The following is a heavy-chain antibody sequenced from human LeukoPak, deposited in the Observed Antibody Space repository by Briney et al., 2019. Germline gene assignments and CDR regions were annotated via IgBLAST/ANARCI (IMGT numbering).Heavy chain of an antibody. CDR1: GFTFDDYA. V-gene: IGHV3-9*01. J-gene: IGHJ4*02. CDR2: ISWNSGSI. CDR3: AKDMSLDY. Sequence: GRSLRLSCAASGFTFDDYAMHWVRQGPGKGLEWVSGISWNSGSIGYADSVKGRFTISRDNAKNSLYLQMNSLRAEDTALYYCAKDMSLDYWGQGTLVTVSS. D-gene: IGHD5/OR15-5a*01.